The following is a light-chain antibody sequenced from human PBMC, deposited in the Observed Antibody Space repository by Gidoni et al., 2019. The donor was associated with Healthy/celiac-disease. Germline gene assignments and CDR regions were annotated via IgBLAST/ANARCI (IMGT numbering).Light chain of an antibody. V-gene: IGKV1-39*01. CDR1: QSSSSY. CDR3: KQSNNTTPFT. CDR2: AAS. Sequence: DSQMTQSPSSLSASVGDRVTITCRAGQSSSSYFNWYQQKPGKAPKLLIYAASCLKSGVPSRFSGSGSGTDFTINISSMQPEDVATYYCKQSNNTTPFTFGPGTKVDIK. J-gene: IGKJ3*01.